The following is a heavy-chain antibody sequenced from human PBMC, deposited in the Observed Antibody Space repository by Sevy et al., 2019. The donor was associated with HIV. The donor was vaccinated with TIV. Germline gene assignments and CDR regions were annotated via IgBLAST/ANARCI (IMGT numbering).Heavy chain of an antibody. CDR3: ARDRSHYGSESYYNPLDY. CDR1: GYTFSSYG. J-gene: IGHJ4*02. D-gene: IGHD3-10*01. Sequence: ASVKVSCKASGYTFSSYGISWVRQAPGQGLEWMGWISGYNGNTKYVEKIQGRVTMTIDTVTSTAYMELRSLRSDDTAIYYCARDRSHYGSESYYNPLDYWGQGIPVTVSS. CDR2: ISGYNGNT. V-gene: IGHV1-18*01.